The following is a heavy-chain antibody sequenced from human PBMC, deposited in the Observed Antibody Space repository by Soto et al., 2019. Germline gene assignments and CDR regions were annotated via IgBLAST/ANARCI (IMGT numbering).Heavy chain of an antibody. CDR3: AKEPVSITIFGVSGMDV. Sequence: QVQLQESGPGLVKPSETLSLTCTVSGGSISSYYWSWIRQPPGKGLEWIGYIYYSGSTHYNPSLKSRVTISVDTSKNQFSLNLSSVTAADTAVYYCAKEPVSITIFGVSGMDVWGRGTTVTVSS. D-gene: IGHD3-3*01. J-gene: IGHJ6*02. CDR2: IYYSGST. V-gene: IGHV4-59*12. CDR1: GGSISSYY.